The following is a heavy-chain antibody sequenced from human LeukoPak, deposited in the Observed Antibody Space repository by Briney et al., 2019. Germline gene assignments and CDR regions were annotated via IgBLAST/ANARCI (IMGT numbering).Heavy chain of an antibody. V-gene: IGHV1-69*05. CDR3: ARASMYYYDSSGYQNDY. CDR1: GGTFSSYA. D-gene: IGHD3-22*01. J-gene: IGHJ4*02. CDR2: IIPTFGTA. Sequence: ASVKVSCKASGGTFSSYATSWVRQAPGQGLEWMGRIIPTFGTAHYPQKFQGRVTITTDESTSTAYMELSSLRSEDTAVYYCARASMYYYDSSGYQNDYWGQGTLVTVSS.